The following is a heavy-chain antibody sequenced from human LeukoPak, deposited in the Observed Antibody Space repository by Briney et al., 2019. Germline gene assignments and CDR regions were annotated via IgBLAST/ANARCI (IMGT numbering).Heavy chain of an antibody. CDR2: INSGGSST. D-gene: IGHD2-21*01. V-gene: IGHV3-74*01. J-gene: IGHJ3*02. CDR3: ARGGSECFDI. Sequence: GGSLRLSCAASGFTFSSYRMHWVRQAPGKGLVWVSHINSGGSSTSYADSVRGRFTISRDNAKNTVDLQMNSLRAEDTAVYYCARGGSECFDIWGQGTMVTVSS. CDR1: GFTFSSYR.